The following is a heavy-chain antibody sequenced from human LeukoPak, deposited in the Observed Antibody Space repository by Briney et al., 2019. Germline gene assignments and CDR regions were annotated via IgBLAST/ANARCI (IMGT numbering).Heavy chain of an antibody. CDR2: VSSIGSNT. CDR3: AKLVGATLTSDY. Sequence: PGGSLRLSCAASGFNFSSYVMTWVRQAPGKGLEWVSAVSSIGSNTYYADSVKGRFTISRDNTSNTLFLQMNGLRAEDTAVYYCAKLVGATLTSDYWGQGTMVTVSS. V-gene: IGHV3-23*01. CDR1: GFNFSSYV. D-gene: IGHD1-26*01. J-gene: IGHJ4*02.